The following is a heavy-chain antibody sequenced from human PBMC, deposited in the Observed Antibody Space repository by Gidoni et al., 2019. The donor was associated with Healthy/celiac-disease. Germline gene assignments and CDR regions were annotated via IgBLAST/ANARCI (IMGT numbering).Heavy chain of an antibody. CDR3: ARVVCSGGSCYRISYFDY. J-gene: IGHJ4*02. CDR2: ISAYNGNT. V-gene: IGHV1-18*04. CDR1: GYTFTSYG. Sequence: QVQLVQSGAEVKKPGASVKVSCKASGYTFTSYGISWVRQAPGQGLEWMGWISAYNGNTNYAQKLQGRVTMTTDTSTSTAYMELRSLRSDDTAVYYCARVVCSGGSCYRISYFDYWGQGTLVTVSS. D-gene: IGHD2-15*01.